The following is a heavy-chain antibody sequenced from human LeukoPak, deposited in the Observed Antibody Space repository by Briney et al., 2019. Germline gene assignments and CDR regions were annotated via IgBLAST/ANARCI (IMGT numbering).Heavy chain of an antibody. J-gene: IGHJ6*03. V-gene: IGHV4-61*02. D-gene: IGHD2-15*01. CDR1: GGSISSSSYY. CDR2: IYTSGST. CDR3: ARVRCSGGSCPYYYYYYMDV. Sequence: PSETLSLTCTVSGGSISSSSYYWSWIRQPAGKGLEWIGRIYTSGSTNYNPSLKSRVTISIDTSKNQFSLKLRFVTAADTAVYYCARVRCSGGSCPYYYYYYMDVWGKGTTVTVSS.